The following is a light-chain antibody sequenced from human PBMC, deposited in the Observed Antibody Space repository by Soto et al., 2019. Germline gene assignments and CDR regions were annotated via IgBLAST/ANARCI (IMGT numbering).Light chain of an antibody. V-gene: IGKV3-20*01. Sequence: EIVLTQSPCTLSLSPGDRATLSCRASQIVSSSYLAWYQQKPGQAPMLLIYGASSRATGIPDKFSGSGSGTDFTLTISRLEPEDFAVYYCQQYDISPLTFGGGTKVEIK. CDR3: QQYDISPLT. CDR2: GAS. J-gene: IGKJ4*01. CDR1: QIVSSSY.